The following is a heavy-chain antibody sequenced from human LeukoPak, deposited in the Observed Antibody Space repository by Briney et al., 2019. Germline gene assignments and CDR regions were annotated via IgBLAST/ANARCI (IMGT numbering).Heavy chain of an antibody. Sequence: SVKVSCKASGGTFSIYAISWVRQAPGQGLEWMGGIIPIFGTANYAQKFQGRVTITADESTSTAYMELSSLRSEDTAVYYCVKNGVYTSGWYGGYFDYWGQGTLVTVSS. J-gene: IGHJ4*02. V-gene: IGHV1-69*01. D-gene: IGHD6-19*01. CDR3: VKNGVYTSGWYGGYFDY. CDR2: IIPIFGTA. CDR1: GGTFSIYA.